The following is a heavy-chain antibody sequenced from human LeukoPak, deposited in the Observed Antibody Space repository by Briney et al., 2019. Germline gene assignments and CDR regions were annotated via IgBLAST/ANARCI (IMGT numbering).Heavy chain of an antibody. J-gene: IGHJ5*02. CDR3: ARGRELLWFGELREAGWFDP. D-gene: IGHD3-10*01. Sequence: GASVKVSCKASGYTFTGYDINWVRQATGQGLEWMGWMNPNSGNTGYAQKFQGRVTMTRNTSISTAYMELSSPRSEDTAVYYCARGRELLWFGELREAGWFDPWGQGTLVTVSS. V-gene: IGHV1-8*01. CDR2: MNPNSGNT. CDR1: GYTFTGYD.